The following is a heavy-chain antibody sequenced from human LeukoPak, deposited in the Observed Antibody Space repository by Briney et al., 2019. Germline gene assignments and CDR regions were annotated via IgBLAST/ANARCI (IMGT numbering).Heavy chain of an antibody. CDR1: GSSINDFY. V-gene: IGHV4-4*07. Sequence: SETLSLTCTVSGSSINDFYWTWIRQPAGKGLEWIGRIEASGSTKYNPSLQSRVSMSVDTSKKQISLSLSSVTAADTAVYYCARGHSGSYYGYWGQGALVTVSS. J-gene: IGHJ4*02. D-gene: IGHD1-26*01. CDR2: IEASGST. CDR3: ARGHSGSYYGY.